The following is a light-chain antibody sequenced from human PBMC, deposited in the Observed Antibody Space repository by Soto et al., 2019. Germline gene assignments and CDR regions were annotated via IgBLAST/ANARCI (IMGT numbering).Light chain of an antibody. CDR2: GAS. CDR1: QSVSSSY. V-gene: IGKV3-20*01. Sequence: EIVLTQSPGTLSLSPGEGATLSCRASQSVSSSYLAWYQQKPGQAPRLLIYGASSRATGIPDRFSGSGSGTDFTLTISRLEPEDFATYYCQQYGSSSYTFGQGTKLEIK. CDR3: QQYGSSSYT. J-gene: IGKJ2*01.